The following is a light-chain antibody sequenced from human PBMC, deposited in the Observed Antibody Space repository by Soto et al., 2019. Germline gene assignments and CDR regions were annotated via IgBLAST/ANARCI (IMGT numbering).Light chain of an antibody. CDR1: QSISSY. Sequence: DIQMTQSPSSLSASVGDRVTIPCRASQSISSYLNWYQQKPGKAPKLLIYAASSLQSGVPSRFSGSGSGTDFTLTISSLQPEDFATYYCQQSYSTLALTFGGGTKVDI. J-gene: IGKJ4*01. V-gene: IGKV1-39*01. CDR3: QQSYSTLALT. CDR2: AAS.